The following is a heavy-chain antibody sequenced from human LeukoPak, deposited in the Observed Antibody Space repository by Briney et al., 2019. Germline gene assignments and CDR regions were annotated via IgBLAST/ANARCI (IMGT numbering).Heavy chain of an antibody. CDR1: GGSISSGGYY. Sequence: PSETLSLTCTVPGGSISSGGYYWSWIRQHPGKGLEWIGYIYYSGSTYYNPSLKSRVTISVDTSKNQFSLKLSSVTAADTAVYYCARDLKPNRYNWNLVGLFDPWGQGTLVTVSS. CDR3: ARDLKPNRYNWNLVGLFDP. V-gene: IGHV4-31*03. CDR2: IYYSGST. D-gene: IGHD1-20*01. J-gene: IGHJ5*02.